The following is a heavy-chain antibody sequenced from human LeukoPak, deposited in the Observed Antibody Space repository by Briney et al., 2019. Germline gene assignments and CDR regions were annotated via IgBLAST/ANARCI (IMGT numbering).Heavy chain of an antibody. Sequence: PGGSLRLSCSASGFTFSTYGMHWVRQAPGKGLEFVSAMSNNGGSTNYADSVKGRFTISRDNSKNTLYLQMSSLRAEDTAVYYCVKDTNSGYYYYGMDVWGQGTTVTVSS. D-gene: IGHD2-2*01. CDR2: MSNNGGST. CDR3: VKDTNSGYYYYGMDV. J-gene: IGHJ6*02. V-gene: IGHV3-64D*09. CDR1: GFTFSTYG.